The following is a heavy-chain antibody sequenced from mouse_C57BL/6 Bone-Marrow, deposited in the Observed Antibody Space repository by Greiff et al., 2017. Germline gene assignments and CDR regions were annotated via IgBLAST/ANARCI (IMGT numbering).Heavy chain of an antibody. CDR2: IDPENGDT. V-gene: IGHV14-4*01. D-gene: IGHD2-4*01. J-gene: IGHJ1*03. CDR1: GFNIKDDY. Sequence: EVQLQESGAELVRPGASVKLSCTASGFNIKDDYMHWVKQRPEQGLEWIGWIDPENGDTEYASKFQGKATITADTSSNTAYLQLSSLTSEDTAVYYCTTYDSYWYFDGWGTGTTVTVSS. CDR3: TTYDSYWYFDG.